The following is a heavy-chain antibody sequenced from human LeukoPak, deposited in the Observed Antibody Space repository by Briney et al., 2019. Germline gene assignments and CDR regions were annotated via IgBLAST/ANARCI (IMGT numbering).Heavy chain of an antibody. CDR1: GGSISSSSYY. CDR2: IYYSGST. V-gene: IGHV4-39*07. CDR3: ARGIGLRYFDWTFDY. Sequence: PSETLSLTCTVSGGSISSSSYYWGWIRQPPGKGLEWIGSIYYSGSTYYNPSLKSRVTISVDTSKNQFSLKLSSVTAADTAVYYCARGIGLRYFDWTFDYWGQGTLVTVSS. D-gene: IGHD3-9*01. J-gene: IGHJ4*02.